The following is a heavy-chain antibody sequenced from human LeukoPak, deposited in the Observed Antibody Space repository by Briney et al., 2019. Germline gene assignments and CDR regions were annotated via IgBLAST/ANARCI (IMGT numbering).Heavy chain of an antibody. V-gene: IGHV3-21*01. D-gene: IGHD3-22*01. CDR2: ISSSSSYI. CDR1: GFTFSSYS. CDR3: ARSAKDSSGYYYFDY. J-gene: IGHJ4*02. Sequence: GGSLRLSCAASGFTFSSYSMNWVCQAPGKGLEWVSSISSSSSYIYYADSVKGRFTISRDNAKNSLYLQMNSLRAEDTAVYYCARSAKDSSGYYYFDYWGQGTLVTVSS.